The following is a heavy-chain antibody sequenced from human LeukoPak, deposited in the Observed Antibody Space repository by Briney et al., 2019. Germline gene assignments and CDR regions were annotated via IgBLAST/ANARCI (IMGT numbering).Heavy chain of an antibody. Sequence: GSLRLSCAASGFTFSSYAMSWVRQAPGKGLEWVSAISGSGGSTYYADSEKGRFTISRDNSKNTLYLQMNSLRAEDTAVYYCAKGVSFTNPFDYWGQGTLVTVSS. CDR2: ISGSGGST. V-gene: IGHV3-23*01. CDR1: GFTFSSYA. J-gene: IGHJ4*02. CDR3: AKGVSFTNPFDY. D-gene: IGHD3-3*01.